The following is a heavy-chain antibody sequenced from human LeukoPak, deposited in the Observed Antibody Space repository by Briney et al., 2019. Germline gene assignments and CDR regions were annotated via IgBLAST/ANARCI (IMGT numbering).Heavy chain of an antibody. CDR1: GYTFTSYY. V-gene: IGHV1-46*01. Sequence: ASVKVSCKASGYTFTSYYMHWVRQAPGQGLEWMGIINPSGGSTSYAQKLQGRVTMTRDMSTSTVHMELSSLRSEDTAVYYCARMYYYDSSGYYYPFDYWGQGTLVTVSS. D-gene: IGHD3-22*01. CDR2: INPSGGST. CDR3: ARMYYYDSSGYYYPFDY. J-gene: IGHJ4*02.